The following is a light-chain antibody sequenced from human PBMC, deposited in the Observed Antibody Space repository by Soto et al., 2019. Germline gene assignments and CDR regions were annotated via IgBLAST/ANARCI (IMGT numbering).Light chain of an antibody. CDR3: QQYGSSPPNT. Sequence: EIVLTQSPGTLSLSPGERATLSCRASQSVSSSYLAWHQQKPGQAPRLLIYGASTRATGIPDRFSGSGSGTDLALTISRLEPEDFAVYYCQQYGSSPPNTFGQGTKLEIK. CDR1: QSVSSSY. V-gene: IGKV3-20*01. J-gene: IGKJ2*01. CDR2: GAS.